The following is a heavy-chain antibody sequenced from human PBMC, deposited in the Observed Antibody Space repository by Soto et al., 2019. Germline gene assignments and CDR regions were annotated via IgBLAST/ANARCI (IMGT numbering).Heavy chain of an antibody. D-gene: IGHD2-15*01. CDR1: GGSISSYY. CDR2: IYYSGST. J-gene: IGHJ4*02. CDR3: ARLYCSGGSCYGFLDY. Sequence: SETLSLTCTVSGGSISSYYWSWIRQPPGKGLEWIGYIYYSGSTNYNPSLKSRVTISVDTSKNQFSLKLSSVTAADTAVYYCARLYCSGGSCYGFLDYWGQGTLVTVSS. V-gene: IGHV4-59*01.